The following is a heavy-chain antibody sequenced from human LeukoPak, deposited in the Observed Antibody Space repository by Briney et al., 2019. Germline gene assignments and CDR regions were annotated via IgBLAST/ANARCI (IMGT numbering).Heavy chain of an antibody. CDR2: MNPNSGDT. D-gene: IGHD3-10*01. CDR1: GYNFSNYV. J-gene: IGHJ6*03. Sequence: GAAVKVSCKASGYNFSNYVIHWVRQATGQGLEWMGWMNPNSGDTDYAKNFQGRVSMTSNASISTTYMELSSLKSEDTAVYYCAREGVTLVRGLISHYSYYYMDVWGQGTLVTVSS. V-gene: IGHV1-8*01. CDR3: AREGVTLVRGLISHYSYYYMDV.